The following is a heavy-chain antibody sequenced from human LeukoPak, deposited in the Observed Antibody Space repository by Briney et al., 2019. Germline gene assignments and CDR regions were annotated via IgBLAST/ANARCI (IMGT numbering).Heavy chain of an antibody. J-gene: IGHJ4*02. Sequence: SETLSLTCAVYGGSFSGYYWSWIRQPPGKGLEWIGEINHSGSTNYNPSLKSRVTISVDTSKNQFSLELSSVTAADTAVYYCARGAYCSSTSCYDYFDYWGQGTLVTVSS. CDR1: GGSFSGYY. V-gene: IGHV4-34*01. D-gene: IGHD2-2*01. CDR3: ARGAYCSSTSCYDYFDY. CDR2: INHSGST.